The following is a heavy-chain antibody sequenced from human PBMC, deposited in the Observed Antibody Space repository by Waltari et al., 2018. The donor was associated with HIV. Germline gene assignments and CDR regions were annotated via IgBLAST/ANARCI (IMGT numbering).Heavy chain of an antibody. D-gene: IGHD6-25*01. J-gene: IGHJ4*02. CDR3: VRGPSCSGGTCYTLFDL. CDR2: VNPDNGNT. V-gene: IGHV1-3*01. CDR1: GYNFTSYA. Sequence: QVQLVQSGAELKKPGASVTISCKASGYNFTSYAIHFLRQAPGQRPEWVAWVNPDNGNTKYSRRFQARVTVTRDESAATAYMALTDIRFEETAVYYCVRGPSCSGGTCYTLFDLWGQGTLVSVSS.